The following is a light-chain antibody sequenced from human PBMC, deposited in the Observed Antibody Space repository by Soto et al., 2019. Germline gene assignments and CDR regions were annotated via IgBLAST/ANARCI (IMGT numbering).Light chain of an antibody. CDR1: SSNIGTNN. V-gene: IGLV1-44*01. CDR3: AAWDDSLDGPV. J-gene: IGLJ2*01. CDR2: LNT. Sequence: QSVLTQPPSASGTPGQRVTISCSGSSSNIGTNNVNWYQQLPGTAPKLLIYLNTQRPSGVPDRFSGSKSGTSASLAISGLRSEDEAYYYCAAWDDSLDGPVFGGGTKVTVL.